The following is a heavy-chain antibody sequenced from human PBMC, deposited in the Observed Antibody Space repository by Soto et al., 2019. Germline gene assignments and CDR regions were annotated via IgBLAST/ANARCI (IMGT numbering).Heavy chain of an antibody. D-gene: IGHD6-13*01. CDR2: ISYDGSNK. CDR1: GFTFSSYA. J-gene: IGHJ6*01. CDR3: ARDGIAAAGTRYYYYGMDV. V-gene: IGHV3-30-3*01. Sequence: QVQLVESGGGVVQPGRSLRLSCAASGFTFSSYAMHWVRQAPGKGLEWVAVISYDGSNKYYADSVKGRFTISRDNAKNSLYLQMNSLRAEDTAVYYCARDGIAAAGTRYYYYGMDVWGQGNTVTVSS.